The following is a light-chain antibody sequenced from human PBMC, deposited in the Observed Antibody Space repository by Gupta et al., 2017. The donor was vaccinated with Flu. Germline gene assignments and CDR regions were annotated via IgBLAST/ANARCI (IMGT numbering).Light chain of an antibody. CDR1: SGSIASNY. Sequence: TITCTRSSGSIASNYLQWCQQRPGSAPMILIYEDEQRPSGVPDRFSASVESSSTSAALTIAGRRTEDEDDYYCQSDDDNNRAFGGGTKRTVL. CDR2: EDE. CDR3: QSDDDNNRA. J-gene: IGLJ3*02. V-gene: IGLV6-57*03.